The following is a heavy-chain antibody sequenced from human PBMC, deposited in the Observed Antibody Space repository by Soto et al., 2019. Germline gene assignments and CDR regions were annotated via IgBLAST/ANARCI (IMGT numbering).Heavy chain of an antibody. V-gene: IGHV3-30*18. CDR2: ITYDGSNK. CDR1: GFNFDNYG. Sequence: GGSLRLSCQASGFNFDNYGMHWVRQAPGKGLEWVAVITYDGSNKYYADSVKGRFTISRDNSKNTLSLHLNTLKPEDTAVYHCAKDRVGGTFYTPLGFRGQGTLVTVSS. D-gene: IGHD1-7*01. CDR3: AKDRVGGTFYTPLGF. J-gene: IGHJ4*02.